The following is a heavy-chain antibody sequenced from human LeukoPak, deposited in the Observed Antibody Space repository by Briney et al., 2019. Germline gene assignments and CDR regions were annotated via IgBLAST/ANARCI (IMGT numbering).Heavy chain of an antibody. CDR2: ISYDGSNK. J-gene: IGHJ4*02. D-gene: IGHD4-23*01. CDR3: ARTYGGVHFDY. V-gene: IGHV3-30*04. CDR1: GFTFSSYA. Sequence: GGSLRLSCAASGFTFSSYAMHWVRQAPGKGLEWVAVISYDGSNKYYADSVKGRFTISRDNSKNTLYLQMNSLRAEDTAVYYCARTYGGVHFDYWGQGTLVTVSS.